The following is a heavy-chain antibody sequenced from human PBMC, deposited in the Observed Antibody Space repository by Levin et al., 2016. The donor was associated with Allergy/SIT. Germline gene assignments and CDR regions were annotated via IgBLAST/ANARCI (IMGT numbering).Heavy chain of an antibody. CDR2: IYTSGST. CDR1: GGSISSGSYY. J-gene: IGHJ6*02. V-gene: IGHV4-61*02. D-gene: IGHD1-26*01. CDR3: ASAYSGSSVYYGMDV. Sequence: SETLSLTCTVSGGSISSGSYYWSWIRQPAGKGLEWIGRIYTSGSTNYNPSLKSRVTISVDTSKNQFSLKLSSVTAADTAVYYCASAYSGSSVYYGMDVWGQGTTVTVSS.